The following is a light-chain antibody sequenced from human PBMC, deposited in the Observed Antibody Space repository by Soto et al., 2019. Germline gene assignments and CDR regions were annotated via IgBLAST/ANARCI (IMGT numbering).Light chain of an antibody. CDR2: DTS. Sequence: EVVMRQSPATLSVSPGAGATLSGRARQGIGDTLAWYQHNTGQTPRLLSYDTSTMATGVPTTFSGSRSGADFTLTNNSLQSEAFAVYYCQPYNNWPLTFGGGTKVEIK. J-gene: IGKJ4*02. CDR1: QGIGDT. V-gene: IGKV3-15*01. CDR3: QPYNNWPLT.